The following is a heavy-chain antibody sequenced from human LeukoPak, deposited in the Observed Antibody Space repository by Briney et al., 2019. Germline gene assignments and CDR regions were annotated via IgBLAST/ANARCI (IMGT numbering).Heavy chain of an antibody. V-gene: IGHV4-39*01. J-gene: IGHJ3*02. CDR1: GGSISNNNYY. CDR3: ARSDYYDSSGYNDAFDI. D-gene: IGHD3-22*01. CDR2: IYYSGSP. Sequence: SETLSLTCTVSGGSISNNNYYWAWIRQPPGKGLECIVSIYYSGSPYYSPSLKSRVTISVDTSKNQFSLRLSSVTAADTAVYYCARSDYYDSSGYNDAFDIWGQGTMVTVSS.